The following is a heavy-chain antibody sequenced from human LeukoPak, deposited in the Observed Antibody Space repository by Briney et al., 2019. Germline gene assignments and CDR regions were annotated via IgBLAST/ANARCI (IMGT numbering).Heavy chain of an antibody. D-gene: IGHD3-16*01. Sequence: GGSLRLSCSASGFTFSTYWLHWVRQAPGKGMVWVSRISGDGSDTEYADSMKGRVTVSRDNAKNTLYLQMNSLRAEDTAVYYCAKDGNLILGLADYWGQGTLVTVSS. V-gene: IGHV3-74*03. CDR2: ISGDGSDT. CDR1: GFTFSTYW. CDR3: AKDGNLILGLADY. J-gene: IGHJ4*02.